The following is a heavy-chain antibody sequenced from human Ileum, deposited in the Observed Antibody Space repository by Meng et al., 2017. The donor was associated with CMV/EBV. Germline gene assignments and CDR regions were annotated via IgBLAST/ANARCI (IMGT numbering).Heavy chain of an antibody. CDR3: AAKTYCTNGVCPLDY. Sequence: EGHLVESGGRPVNPGGSLRLSCASSVLSFSSYSMVWVRQAPGKGLESVSSISANSHYIYYTDSVKGRFTVSRDNAKNSLYLQMNNLRAEDTAVYYCAAKTYCTNGVCPLDYWGLGTLVTVSS. CDR1: VLSFSSYS. CDR2: ISANSHYI. D-gene: IGHD2-8*01. V-gene: IGHV3-21*01. J-gene: IGHJ4*02.